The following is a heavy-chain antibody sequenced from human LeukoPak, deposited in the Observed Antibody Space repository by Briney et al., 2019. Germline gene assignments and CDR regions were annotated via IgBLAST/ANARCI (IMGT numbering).Heavy chain of an antibody. CDR1: GFTFSSYS. Sequence: PEGSLRLSCAASGFTFSSYSMNWVRQAPGKGLEWVSSISSSSSYIYYADSVKGRFTISRDNAKNSLYLQMNSLRAEDTAVYYCARDEWDSGSYLNYWGQGTLVTVSS. J-gene: IGHJ4*02. D-gene: IGHD1-26*01. CDR3: ARDEWDSGSYLNY. CDR2: ISSSSSYI. V-gene: IGHV3-21*01.